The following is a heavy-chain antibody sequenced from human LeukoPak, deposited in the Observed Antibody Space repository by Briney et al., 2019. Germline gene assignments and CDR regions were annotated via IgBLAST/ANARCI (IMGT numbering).Heavy chain of an antibody. D-gene: IGHD5-18*01. Sequence: GGSLRLSCAASGFTFSSYAMNWVRQAPGKGLEWVSGISGSAGSTYYADSVKGRFTISRDNSKNTLYLQMNSLRAEDTAVYYCAKGRGYSYGYFDYWAREPWSPSPQ. CDR2: ISGSAGST. V-gene: IGHV3-23*01. CDR3: AKGRGYSYGYFDY. CDR1: GFTFSSYA. J-gene: IGHJ4*02.